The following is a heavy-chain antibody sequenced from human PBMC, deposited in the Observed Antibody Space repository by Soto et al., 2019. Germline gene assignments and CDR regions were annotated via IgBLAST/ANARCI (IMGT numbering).Heavy chain of an antibody. CDR2: INAANGDT. V-gene: IGHV1-3*01. J-gene: IGHJ5*02. CDR3: VRRHVSATGIDWFDP. D-gene: IGHD6-13*01. CDR1: GYTFTSYG. Sequence: GASVKVSCKASGYTFTSYGIHWVRQAPGQRLEWMGWINAANGDTKYSPKFQVRVTITRDTSASTAYMERSSLRSEDTAVYYCVRRHVSATGIDWFDPWGQGTLVTVSS.